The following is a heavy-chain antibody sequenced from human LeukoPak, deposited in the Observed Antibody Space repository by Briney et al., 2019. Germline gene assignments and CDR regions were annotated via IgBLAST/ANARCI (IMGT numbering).Heavy chain of an antibody. V-gene: IGHV4-59*12. J-gene: IGHJ5*02. CDR3: ARIVVVAASNWFDP. Sequence: SETLSLTCTVSGGSISSYYWSWIRQPPGKGLEWIGYIYYSGSTNYNPSLKSRVTMSVDTSKNQFSLKLSSVTALDTAVYYCARIVVVAASNWFDPWGQGTLVTVSS. CDR1: GGSISSYY. CDR2: IYYSGST. D-gene: IGHD2-15*01.